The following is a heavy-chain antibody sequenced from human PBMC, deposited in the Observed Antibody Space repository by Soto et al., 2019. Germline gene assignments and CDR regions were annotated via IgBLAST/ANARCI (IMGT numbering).Heavy chain of an antibody. CDR3: ARDLLSAAPTLGYCIGGSCDX. D-gene: IGHD2-15*01. V-gene: IGHV3-21*01. CDR1: GFTFSSYS. Sequence: VGSLKLSCAASGFTFSSYSMNWVRQAPGKGLEWVSSISSSSRYIYYADSVKGRFTISRDNAKNSLYLQMNSLRAEDTAVYYCARDLLSAAPTLGYCIGGSCDXWGQGTLFTVSX. CDR2: ISSSSRYI. J-gene: IGHJ4*02.